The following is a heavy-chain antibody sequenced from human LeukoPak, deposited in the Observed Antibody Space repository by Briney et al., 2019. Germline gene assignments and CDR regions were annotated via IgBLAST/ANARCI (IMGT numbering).Heavy chain of an antibody. V-gene: IGHV3-48*01. D-gene: IGHD2-15*01. CDR3: VRVKGSYFDY. CDR2: ISSSGSAI. J-gene: IGHJ4*02. Sequence: GGSPRLSCAASGFPLSRYSINWVRQAPGKGLEWVSYISSSGSAIYYVDSVKGRFTVSRDNAKNSLFLQMNSPRAEDTAVYYCVRVKGSYFDYWGQGALVTVSS. CDR1: GFPLSRYS.